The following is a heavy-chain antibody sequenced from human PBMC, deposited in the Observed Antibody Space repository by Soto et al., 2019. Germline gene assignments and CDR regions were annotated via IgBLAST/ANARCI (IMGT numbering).Heavy chain of an antibody. D-gene: IGHD3-10*01. CDR1: GGSVSSGSYY. CDR2: IYYSGST. CDR3: ARVLKFGYGSAPGAMDV. Sequence: PSETLSLTCTVSGGSVSSGSYYWSWIRQPPGKGLEWIGYIYYSGSTNYNPSLKSRVTISVDTSKNQFSLKLSSVTAADTAVYYCARVLKFGYGSAPGAMDVWGQGTTVTVSS. J-gene: IGHJ6*02. V-gene: IGHV4-61*01.